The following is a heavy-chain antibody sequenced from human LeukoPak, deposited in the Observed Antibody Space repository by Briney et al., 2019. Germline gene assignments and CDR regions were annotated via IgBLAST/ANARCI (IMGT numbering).Heavy chain of an antibody. V-gene: IGHV3-53*01. CDR3: ARMAPQYNLPGYFDY. CDR2: IYSGGST. J-gene: IGHJ4*02. Sequence: GGSLRLSCAASGFTVSSNYMSWVRQAPGKGLEWVSVIYSGGSTYYADSVKGRFTISRDNSKNTLYLQMNSLRAEDTAVYYCARMAPQYNLPGYFDYWGQGTLVTVSS. CDR1: GFTVSSNY. D-gene: IGHD1-14*01.